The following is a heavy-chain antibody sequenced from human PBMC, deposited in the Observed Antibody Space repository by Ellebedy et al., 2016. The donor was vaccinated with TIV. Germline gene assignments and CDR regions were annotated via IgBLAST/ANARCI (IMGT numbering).Heavy chain of an antibody. V-gene: IGHV3-48*02. D-gene: IGHD4-11*01. J-gene: IGHJ6*02. CDR2: ISSSSSTI. Sequence: GGSLRLXCAASGFTFSSYSMNWVRQAPGKGLEWVSYISSSSSTIYYADSVKGRFTISRDNAKNSLYLQMNSLRDEDTAVYYCARCMTTPYYYYYGMDVWGQGTTVTVSS. CDR3: ARCMTTPYYYYYGMDV. CDR1: GFTFSSYS.